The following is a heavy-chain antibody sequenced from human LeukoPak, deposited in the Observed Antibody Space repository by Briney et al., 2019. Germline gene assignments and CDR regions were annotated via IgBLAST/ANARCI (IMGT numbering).Heavy chain of an antibody. CDR2: INTSGGST. CDR1: GFTFSSYG. D-gene: IGHD6-13*01. CDR3: AKEPRGSSSRLIYFDY. Sequence: GGTLRLSCAASGFTFSSYGMSWVRQAPGKGLEWVSAINTSGGSTYYADSVRGRFTISRDNSKNTLYPHMSSLRAEDTAVYYCAKEPRGSSSRLIYFDYWGQGTLVTVSS. J-gene: IGHJ4*02. V-gene: IGHV3-23*01.